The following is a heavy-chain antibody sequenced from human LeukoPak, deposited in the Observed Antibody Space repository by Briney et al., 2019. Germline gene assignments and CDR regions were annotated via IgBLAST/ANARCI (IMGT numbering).Heavy chain of an antibody. CDR3: ASVVVPAAPVFDY. J-gene: IGHJ4*02. CDR2: INHSGST. CDR1: DGSFSGYS. Sequence: SETLSLTCAVYDGSFSGYSWSWIRKPPGKGLEWIGEINHSGSTNYNPSLKSRVTISVDTSKNQFSLKLSSVTAADTAVYYCASVVVPAAPVFDYWGQGTLVTVSS. D-gene: IGHD2-2*01. V-gene: IGHV4-34*01.